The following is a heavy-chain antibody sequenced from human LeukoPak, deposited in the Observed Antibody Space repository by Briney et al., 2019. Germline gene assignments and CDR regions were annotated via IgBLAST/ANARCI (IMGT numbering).Heavy chain of an antibody. V-gene: IGHV3-23*01. CDR3: AKDVDHGDYSAGFDY. CDR1: GFTFSSYA. CDR2: ISGSGGST. J-gene: IGHJ4*02. D-gene: IGHD4-17*01. Sequence: PGGSLRLSCAASGFTFSSYAMSWVRQAPGKGLEWVSAISGSGGSTYYADSVKGRFTITRDNSKNTLYLQMNSLRAEDTAVYYCAKDVDHGDYSAGFDYWGQGTLVTVSS.